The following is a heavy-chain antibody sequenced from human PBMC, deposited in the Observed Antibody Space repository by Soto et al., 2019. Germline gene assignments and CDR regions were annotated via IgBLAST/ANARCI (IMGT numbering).Heavy chain of an antibody. D-gene: IGHD1-20*01. CDR1: GFTFSSYG. J-gene: IGHJ6*02. CDR2: IWYDGSNK. Sequence: QVQLVESGGGVVQPGRSLRLSCAASGFTFSSYGMHWVRQAPGKGLEWVAVIWYDGSNKYYADSVKGRFTISRDNSKNTLYLQMNSLRAEDTAVYYCAREYNWNDADYYYGMDVWGQGTTVTVSS. CDR3: AREYNWNDADYYYGMDV. V-gene: IGHV3-33*01.